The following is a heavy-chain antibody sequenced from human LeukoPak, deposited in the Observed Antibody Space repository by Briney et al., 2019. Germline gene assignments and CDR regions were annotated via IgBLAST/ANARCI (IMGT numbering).Heavy chain of an antibody. CDR2: ISGSGDST. CDR1: GFTFSSYA. Sequence: GGSLRLSCAASGFTFSSYAMSWVRQAPGEGLECVSAISGSGDSTYYADSVKGRFTISRDNSKNTLYLQMNSLRAEDTAVYYCANPIWAENYGDYTPFDYWGQGTWSPSPQ. V-gene: IGHV3-23*01. CDR3: ANPIWAENYGDYTPFDY. J-gene: IGHJ4*02. D-gene: IGHD4-17*01.